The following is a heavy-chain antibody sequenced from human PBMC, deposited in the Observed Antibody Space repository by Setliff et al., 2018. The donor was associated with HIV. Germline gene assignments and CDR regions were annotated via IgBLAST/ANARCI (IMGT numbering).Heavy chain of an antibody. CDR3: AISIVGVTSEMY. CDR2: IYHSGNT. J-gene: IGHJ4*02. D-gene: IGHD2-21*02. V-gene: IGHV4-38-2*02. CDR1: GYSISNDYY. Sequence: SETLSLTCTVSGYSISNDYYWGWIRQPPGKGLEWIASIYHSGNTYYNPSLKSRVTISVDTSKNQFSLRLSSVTAADTAVYYCAISIVGVTSEMYWAQGTLVTVSS.